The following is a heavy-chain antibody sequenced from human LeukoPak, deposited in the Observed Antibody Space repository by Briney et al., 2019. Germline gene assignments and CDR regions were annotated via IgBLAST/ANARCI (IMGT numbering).Heavy chain of an antibody. V-gene: IGHV4-4*07. D-gene: IGHD6-19*01. Sequence: SETLSLTCTVSGGSISSYYWSWIWQPAGKGLEWIGRIYTSGSTNYNPSLKSRVTMSVDTSKNQFSLKLSSVTAADTAVYYCARSFSSGWYGHYYYYMDVWGKGTTVTVSS. CDR2: IYTSGST. CDR1: GGSISSYY. J-gene: IGHJ6*03. CDR3: ARSFSSGWYGHYYYYMDV.